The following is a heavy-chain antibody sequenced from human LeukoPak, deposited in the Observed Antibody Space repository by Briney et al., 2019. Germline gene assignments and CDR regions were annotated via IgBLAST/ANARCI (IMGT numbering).Heavy chain of an antibody. V-gene: IGHV3-23*01. CDR3: ARRGRSSNYFHY. CDR2: ISGSGGST. D-gene: IGHD6-6*01. Sequence: GGSLRLSCAASGFTFSSYAMSWVRQAPGKGLEWVSAISGSGGSTYYADSVKGRFTISRDNSKNTLYLQMNSLRAEDTAVYYCARRGRSSNYFHYWGQGTLVTVSS. J-gene: IGHJ4*02. CDR1: GFTFSSYA.